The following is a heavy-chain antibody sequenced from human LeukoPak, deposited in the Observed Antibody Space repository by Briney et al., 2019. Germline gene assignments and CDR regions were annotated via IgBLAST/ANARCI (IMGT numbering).Heavy chain of an antibody. V-gene: IGHV3-43*02. J-gene: IGHJ4*02. Sequence: GGSLGLSCAASGFTFDDYARHWVRQAPGKGLDWVFLISGDGGSTYYADSVKGRFTISRDNSKNSLYLQMNSLRTEDTALYYCAKDMRRGWYYYDSSGSYYDSCFDYWAREPWSPSPQ. CDR1: GFTFDDYA. CDR2: ISGDGGST. D-gene: IGHD3-22*01. CDR3: AKDMRRGWYYYDSSGSYYDSCFDY.